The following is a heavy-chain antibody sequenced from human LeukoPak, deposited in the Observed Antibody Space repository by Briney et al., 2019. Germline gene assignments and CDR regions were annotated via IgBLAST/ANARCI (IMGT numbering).Heavy chain of an antibody. Sequence: PGGSLRLSCAASGFTFSSYAMHWVRQAPGKGLEWVAVISYDGSNKYYADSVKGRFTISRDNSKNTLYLQMNSLKTEDTAVYYCTRRASDIAAASGDYWGQGTLVTVSS. CDR2: ISYDGSNK. CDR3: TRRASDIAAASGDY. V-gene: IGHV3-30-3*01. D-gene: IGHD6-13*01. J-gene: IGHJ4*02. CDR1: GFTFSSYA.